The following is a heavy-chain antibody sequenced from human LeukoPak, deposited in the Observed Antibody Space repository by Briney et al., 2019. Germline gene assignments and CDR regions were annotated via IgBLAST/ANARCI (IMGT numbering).Heavy chain of an antibody. J-gene: IGHJ3*02. CDR3: ASYGFGVTYNAFDI. V-gene: IGHV4-59*12. D-gene: IGHD3-3*01. Sequence: PSETLSLTCTVSGGSISRYYWSWIRQPPGKGLEWIGYIYYSGSTNYNPSLKSRVTISVDTSKNQFSLKLSSVTAADMAVYYCASYGFGVTYNAFDIWGQGTMVTVSS. CDR2: IYYSGST. CDR1: GGSISRYY.